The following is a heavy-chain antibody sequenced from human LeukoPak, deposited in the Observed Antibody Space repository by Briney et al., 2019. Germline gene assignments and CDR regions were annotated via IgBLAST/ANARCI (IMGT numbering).Heavy chain of an antibody. CDR2: IYTSGGT. Sequence: PSETLSLTCTVSGGSISSYYWSWIRQPAGKGLEWIGRIYTSGGTNYNPSLKSRVTISVDTSKNQFSLKLSSVTAADTAVYYCARTTVVIRNFDYWGQGTLVTVSS. CDR1: GGSISSYY. J-gene: IGHJ4*02. D-gene: IGHD4-23*01. CDR3: ARTTVVIRNFDY. V-gene: IGHV4-4*07.